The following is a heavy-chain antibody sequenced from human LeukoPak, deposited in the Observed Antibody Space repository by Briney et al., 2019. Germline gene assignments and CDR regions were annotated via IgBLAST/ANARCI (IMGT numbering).Heavy chain of an antibody. CDR2: IYYSGST. J-gene: IGHJ4*02. V-gene: IGHV4-59*08. CDR1: GGSISSYY. Sequence: SETLSLTCTVSGGSISSYYWSWIRQPPGKGLEWIGYIYYSGSTNYNPSLKSRVTISVDTSKNQFSLKLSSVTAADTAVYYCATSPYYDNSGYYAGYWGQGTLVTVSS. D-gene: IGHD3-22*01. CDR3: ATSPYYDNSGYYAGY.